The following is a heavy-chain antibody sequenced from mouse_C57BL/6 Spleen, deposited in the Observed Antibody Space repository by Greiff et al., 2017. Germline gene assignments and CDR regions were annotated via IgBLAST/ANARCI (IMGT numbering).Heavy chain of an antibody. J-gene: IGHJ1*03. D-gene: IGHD1-1*01. CDR2: IYPRSGNT. CDR1: GYTFTSYG. V-gene: IGHV1-81*01. Sequence: QVQLQQSGAELARPGASVKLSCKASGYTFTSYGISWVKQRTGQGLEWIGEIYPRSGNTYYNEKFKGKATLTADKSSSTAYMELRSLTSEDSAVYFCARCTTVVAPGDFDVWGTGTTVTVSS. CDR3: ARCTTVVAPGDFDV.